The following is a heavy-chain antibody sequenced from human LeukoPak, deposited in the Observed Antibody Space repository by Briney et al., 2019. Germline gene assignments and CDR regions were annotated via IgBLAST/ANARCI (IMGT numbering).Heavy chain of an antibody. CDR1: GGSISSYY. V-gene: IGHV4-59*01. J-gene: IGHJ4*02. D-gene: IGHD6-19*01. CDR2: IYYSGST. CDR3: AYSSGFYLDY. Sequence: SETLSLTCTVSGGSISSYYWSWIRQPPGKGLEWIGYIYYSGSTNYNPSLKSRVTISVDTSKNEFSLKLSSVTAADTAVYYCAYSSGFYLDYWGQGTLVTVSS.